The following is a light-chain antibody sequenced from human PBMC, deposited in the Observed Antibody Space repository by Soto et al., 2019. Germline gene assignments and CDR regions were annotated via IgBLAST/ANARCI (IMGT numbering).Light chain of an antibody. CDR2: GAS. J-gene: IGKJ1*01. CDR3: QQYNNWPQT. CDR1: QSVSSN. V-gene: IGKV3-15*01. Sequence: EIVMTQSPANLSVSPGERATLSCRASQSVSSNLAWYQQKPGQAPRLLIYGASTRATGIPARFSGSGSGTDFTLTISSLQSEDFAVYYCQQYNNWPQTFGQGTKVEIK.